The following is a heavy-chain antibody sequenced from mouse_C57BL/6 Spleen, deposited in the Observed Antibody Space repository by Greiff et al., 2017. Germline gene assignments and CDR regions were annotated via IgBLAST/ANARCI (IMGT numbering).Heavy chain of an antibody. J-gene: IGHJ4*01. D-gene: IGHD2-5*01. CDR3: ATYSNLDYYAMDY. V-gene: IGHV1-55*01. CDR2: LYPGSGST. CDR1: GYTFTSYW. Sequence: QVQLQQPGAELVKPGASVKMSCKASGYTFTSYWITWVKQRPGQGLEWIGDLYPGSGSTNYNEKFKSKATLTVDTSSSTAYMQLSSLTSEDSAVYYCATYSNLDYYAMDYWGQGTSVTVSS.